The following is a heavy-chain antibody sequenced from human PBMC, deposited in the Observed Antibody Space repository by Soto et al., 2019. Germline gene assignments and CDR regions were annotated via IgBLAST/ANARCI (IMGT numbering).Heavy chain of an antibody. V-gene: IGHV3-23*01. Sequence: EVQLLESGGGLVQPGGSPRLSCAASGFTFSSYAMSWVRQAPGKGLEWVSVISGSGDSTYYADSVRGRFTISRDNSKNTLYLQMNSPRAEDTAVYYCAKDRDGAAAGPTKFYGMDVWGQGTTVTVSS. CDR2: ISGSGDST. D-gene: IGHD6-13*01. J-gene: IGHJ6*02. CDR1: GFTFSSYA. CDR3: AKDRDGAAAGPTKFYGMDV.